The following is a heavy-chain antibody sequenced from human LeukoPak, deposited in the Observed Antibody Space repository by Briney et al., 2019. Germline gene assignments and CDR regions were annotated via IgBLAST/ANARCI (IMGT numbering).Heavy chain of an antibody. CDR3: ARSKDDILTGYAY. D-gene: IGHD3-9*01. Sequence: SETLSLTCTVSGGSISSYYWSWIRQPPGKGLEWIGYIYYSWSTNYNPSLKSRVTISVDTSKNQFSLKLSSVTAADTAVYYCARSKDDILTGYAYWGQGTLVTVSS. J-gene: IGHJ4*02. V-gene: IGHV4-59*01. CDR2: IYYSWST. CDR1: GGSISSYY.